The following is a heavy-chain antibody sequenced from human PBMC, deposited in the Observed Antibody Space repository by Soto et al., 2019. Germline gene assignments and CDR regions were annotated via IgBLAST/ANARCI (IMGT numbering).Heavy chain of an antibody. D-gene: IGHD4-4*01. CDR1: GFSFRSYS. Sequence: EVQLVESGGGLVKPGGSLRLSCAASGFSFRSYSMNWVRQAPGKGLEWVSSISSSSSYIYYADSVKGRFTISRDNAKNSLYLQMNSLRAEDTAVYYCATMTTVTSDYWGQGTLVTVSS. CDR2: ISSSSSYI. CDR3: ATMTTVTSDY. J-gene: IGHJ4*02. V-gene: IGHV3-21*01.